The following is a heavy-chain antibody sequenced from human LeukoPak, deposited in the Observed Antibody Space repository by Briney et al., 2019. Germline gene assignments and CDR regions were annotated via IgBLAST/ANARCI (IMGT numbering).Heavy chain of an antibody. D-gene: IGHD2-15*01. CDR1: GYTFTSYG. CDR2: ISGNNGNT. J-gene: IGHJ4*02. Sequence: ASVKVSCKASGYTFTSYGISWVRQAPGQGLEWMRWISGNNGNTNYAQKFQGRVTMTTDTSTSTAYMEMRSLRSDDTAVYYCARDFFHGHCAGLSCFLLDYWGQRSLVTVSS. V-gene: IGHV1-18*01. CDR3: ARDFFHGHCAGLSCFLLDY.